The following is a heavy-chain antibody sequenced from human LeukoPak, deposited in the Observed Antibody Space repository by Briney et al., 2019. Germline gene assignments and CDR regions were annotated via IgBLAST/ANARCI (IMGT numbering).Heavy chain of an antibody. Sequence: GGSLRLSCAASGFTVSSNYMSWVRQAPGKGLEWVSVIYSGGSTYYADSVKGRFTISRDNSKNTQYLQMNSLRAEDTAVYYCAREGITMVRGVITNLLDYWGQGTLVTVSS. D-gene: IGHD3-10*01. CDR3: AREGITMVRGVITNLLDY. CDR2: IYSGGST. J-gene: IGHJ4*02. V-gene: IGHV3-66*01. CDR1: GFTVSSNY.